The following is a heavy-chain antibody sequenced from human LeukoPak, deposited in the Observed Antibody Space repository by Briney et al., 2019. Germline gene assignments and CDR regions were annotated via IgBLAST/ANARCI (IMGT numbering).Heavy chain of an antibody. J-gene: IGHJ6*03. CDR2: ISSSSSTI. D-gene: IGHD3-10*01. CDR3: ARAPGSYYYGSGRFGYYYMDV. Sequence: GGSLRLSCAASGFTFSSYSMNWVRQAPGKGLEWVSYISSSSSTIYYADSVKGRFTISRDNSKNTLYLQMNSLRAEDTAVYYCARAPGSYYYGSGRFGYYYMDVWGKGTTVTVSS. CDR1: GFTFSSYS. V-gene: IGHV3-48*01.